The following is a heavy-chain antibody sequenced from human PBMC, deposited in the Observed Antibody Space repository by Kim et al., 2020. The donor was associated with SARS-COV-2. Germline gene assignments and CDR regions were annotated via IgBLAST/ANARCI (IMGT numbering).Heavy chain of an antibody. V-gene: IGHV4-59*08. CDR3: ARRSAGLRQHQEATYYYYYMDV. CDR2: IYYSGST. D-gene: IGHD6-13*01. CDR1: GGSISSYY. Sequence: SETLSLTCTVSGGSISSYYWSWIRQPPGKGLEWIGYIYYSGSTNYNPSLKSRVTISVDTSKNQFSLKLSSVTAADTAVYYCARRSAGLRQHQEATYYYYYMDVWGKGTTVTVSS. J-gene: IGHJ6*03.